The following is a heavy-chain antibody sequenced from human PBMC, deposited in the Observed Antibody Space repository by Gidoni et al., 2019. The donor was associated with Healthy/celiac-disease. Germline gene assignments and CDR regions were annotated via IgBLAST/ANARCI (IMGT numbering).Heavy chain of an antibody. CDR3: VKDSNYYDSSGYYDWYFDL. CDR1: GFTFSSYA. CDR2: ISSNGGST. D-gene: IGHD3-22*01. Sequence: EVQLVESGGGLVQPGGSLRLSCSASGFTFSSYAMHWVRQAPGKGLEYVSAISSNGGSTYYADSVKGRFTISRDNSKNTLYLQMSSLRAEDTAVYYCVKDSNYYDSSGYYDWYFDLWGRGTLVTVSS. V-gene: IGHV3-64D*06. J-gene: IGHJ2*01.